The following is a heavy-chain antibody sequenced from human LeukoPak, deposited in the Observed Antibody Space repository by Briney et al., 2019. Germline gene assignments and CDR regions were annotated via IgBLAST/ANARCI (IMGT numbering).Heavy chain of an antibody. D-gene: IGHD6-6*01. V-gene: IGHV3-23*01. CDR3: AKGVFSSSPAYYFDY. CDR2: ISGSGGST. Sequence: GGSLRLSCAASGFTFSSYAMSWVRQAPGKGLEWVSAISGSGGSTYHADSVKGRFTISRDNSKNTLYLQMNSLRAEDTAVYYCAKGVFSSSPAYYFDYWGQGTLVTVSS. CDR1: GFTFSSYA. J-gene: IGHJ4*02.